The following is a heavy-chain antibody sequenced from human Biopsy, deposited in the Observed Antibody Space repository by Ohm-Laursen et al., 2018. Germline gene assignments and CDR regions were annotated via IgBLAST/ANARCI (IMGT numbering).Heavy chain of an antibody. Sequence: TLSLTCTVSGGSLSSYSWSWIRQPAGKGLEWIGQIYTSGITNYNPSLKSRVTMSVDASKNKFSLRVSSVTAADTAVYYCARDRDRRGWFDPWGQGTLVTVSS. V-gene: IGHV4-4*07. CDR1: GGSLSSYS. CDR3: ARDRDRRGWFDP. CDR2: IYTSGIT. D-gene: IGHD1-14*01. J-gene: IGHJ5*02.